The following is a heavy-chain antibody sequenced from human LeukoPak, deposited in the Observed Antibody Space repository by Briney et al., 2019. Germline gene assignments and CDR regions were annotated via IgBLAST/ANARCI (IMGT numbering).Heavy chain of an antibody. CDR2: ISYDGSNK. D-gene: IGHD5-18*01. V-gene: IGHV3-30-3*01. CDR3: AKDSSYSYIDY. CDR1: GFTFSSYA. J-gene: IGHJ4*02. Sequence: GGSLRLSCAASGFTFSSYAMHWIRQAPGKGLEWVAVISYDGSNKYYADSVKGRFTISRDNSKNTLYLQMNSLRTEDTAVYYCAKDSSYSYIDYWGQGTLVTVSS.